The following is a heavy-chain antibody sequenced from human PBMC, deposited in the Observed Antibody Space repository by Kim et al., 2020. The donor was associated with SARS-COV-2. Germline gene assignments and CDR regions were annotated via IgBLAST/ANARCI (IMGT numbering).Heavy chain of an antibody. CDR2: IYYSGST. V-gene: IGHV4-59*01. CDR1: GGSISSYY. D-gene: IGHD3-22*01. Sequence: SETLSLTCTVSGGSISSYYWSWIRQPPGKGLEWIGYIYYSGSTNYNPSLKSRVTISVDTSKNQFSLKLSSVTAADTAVYYCARATYYYDSSGYYHLDYWGQGTLVTVSS. CDR3: ARATYYYDSSGYYHLDY. J-gene: IGHJ4*02.